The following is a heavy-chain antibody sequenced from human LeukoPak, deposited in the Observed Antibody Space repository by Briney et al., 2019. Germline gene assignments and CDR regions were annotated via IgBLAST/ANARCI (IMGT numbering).Heavy chain of an antibody. V-gene: IGHV1-8*01. Sequence: ASVKVSCKASGYTFTSYDSNWVRQATGQGLEWMGWMNANSGKTGYAQKVQGRVTMTRKSSINTAYMELSSLRSEDTAVYYCVRGFSRMAKYQPTDNWGQGTLVTVSS. D-gene: IGHD2-2*01. CDR3: VRGFSRMAKYQPTDN. CDR2: MNANSGKT. J-gene: IGHJ4*02. CDR1: GYTFTSYD.